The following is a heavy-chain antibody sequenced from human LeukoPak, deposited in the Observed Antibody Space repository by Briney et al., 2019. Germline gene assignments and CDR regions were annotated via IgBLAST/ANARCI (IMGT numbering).Heavy chain of an antibody. CDR3: AKDKGTPHYYFDY. CDR2: ISSSSSYI. J-gene: IGHJ4*02. V-gene: IGHV3-21*01. D-gene: IGHD2-15*01. Sequence: PGGSLRLSCAASGFTFSSYSMNWVRQAPGKGLEWVSSISSSSSYIYYADSVKGRFTISRDNAKNSLYLQMNSLRAEDTAVYYCAKDKGTPHYYFDYWGQGTLVTVSS. CDR1: GFTFSSYS.